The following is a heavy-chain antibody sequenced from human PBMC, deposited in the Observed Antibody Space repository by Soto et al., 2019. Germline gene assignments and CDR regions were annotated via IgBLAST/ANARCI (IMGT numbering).Heavy chain of an antibody. CDR3: ARDPTSYSSSWYGMDV. CDR1: GFTFSSYG. Sequence: PGGSLRLSCAASGFTFSSYGMHWVRQAPGKGLEWVAVIWYDGSNKYYADSVKGRFTISRDNSKNTLYLQMNSLRAEDTAVYYCARDPTSYSSSWYGMDVWGKGTTVTVSS. J-gene: IGHJ6*03. D-gene: IGHD6-13*01. V-gene: IGHV3-33*01. CDR2: IWYDGSNK.